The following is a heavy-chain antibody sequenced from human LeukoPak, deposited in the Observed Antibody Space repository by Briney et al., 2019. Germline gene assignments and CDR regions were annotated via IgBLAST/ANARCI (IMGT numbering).Heavy chain of an antibody. V-gene: IGHV4-34*01. CDR1: GGSFSGYY. J-gene: IGHJ5*02. CDR3: ARHYGP. CDR2: IYYSGST. D-gene: IGHD3-16*01. Sequence: SETLPLTCAVYGGSFSGYYWSWIRQPPGKGLEWIGSIYYSGSTYYNPSLKSRVTISVDTSKNQFSLKLSSVTAADTAVYYCARHYGPWGLGTLVTVSS.